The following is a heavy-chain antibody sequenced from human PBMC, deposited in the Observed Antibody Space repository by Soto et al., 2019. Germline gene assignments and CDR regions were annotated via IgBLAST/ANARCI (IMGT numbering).Heavy chain of an antibody. V-gene: IGHV3-66*01. J-gene: IGHJ6*03. Sequence: GGAQRLSSTAPGFNLGSKHMSWGPPAPGKGLEWVSVIYSGGSTYYADSVKGRFTISRDNSKNTLYLQMNSLRAEDTAVYYCARGYGDYYYYYYYMDVWGKGTTVTVSS. CDR2: IYSGGST. CDR1: GFNLGSKH. CDR3: ARGYGDYYYYYYYMDV. D-gene: IGHD4-17*01.